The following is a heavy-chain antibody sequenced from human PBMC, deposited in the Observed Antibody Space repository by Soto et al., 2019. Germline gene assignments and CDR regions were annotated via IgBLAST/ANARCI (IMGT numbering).Heavy chain of an antibody. D-gene: IGHD4-17*01. CDR2: IVVGSGNT. V-gene: IGHV1-58*02. CDR1: GFTFTSSA. Sequence: GASVKVSCKASGFTFTSSAMQWVRQARGQRLEWIGWIVVGSGNTNYAQKFQERVTITRDMSTSTAYMELSSLRSEDTAVYYCAAEPLFDGDSAGAFDIWGQGTMVTVSS. CDR3: AAEPLFDGDSAGAFDI. J-gene: IGHJ3*02.